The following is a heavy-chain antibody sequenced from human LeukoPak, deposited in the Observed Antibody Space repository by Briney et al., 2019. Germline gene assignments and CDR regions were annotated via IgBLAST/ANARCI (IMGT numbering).Heavy chain of an antibody. CDR1: GYTFTSYY. CDR3: ARHGAVAGSYNWFDP. V-gene: IGHV1-46*01. J-gene: IGHJ5*02. D-gene: IGHD6-19*01. CDR2: INPSGGSA. Sequence: ASVKVSCKASGYTFTSYYMHWVRQAPGQGLEWMGIINPSGGSASYAQKFQGRVTMTRDLSTSTVYMELSSLRSEDTAVYYCARHGAVAGSYNWFDPWGQGTLVTVSS.